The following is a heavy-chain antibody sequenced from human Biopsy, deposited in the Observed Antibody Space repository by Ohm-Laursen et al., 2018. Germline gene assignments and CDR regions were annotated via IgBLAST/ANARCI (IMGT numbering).Heavy chain of an antibody. CDR1: GGPFSSYY. CDR3: AREPPSYSYDGSGISDGFDI. D-gene: IGHD3-22*01. V-gene: IGHV4-59*01. Sequence: SETLSLTCVVSGGPFSSYYWNWIRQPPGKGLEWIGYIYNTGSTIYNPSIKSRVIMSVDTSKTQFSLSLSSVTAADTVVYYCAREPPSYSYDGSGISDGFDIWGQGTMVTVSS. J-gene: IGHJ3*02. CDR2: IYNTGST.